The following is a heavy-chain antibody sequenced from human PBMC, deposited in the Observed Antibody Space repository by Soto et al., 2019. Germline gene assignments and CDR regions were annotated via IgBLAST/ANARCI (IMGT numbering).Heavy chain of an antibody. Sequence: QVQLAESGGGVVQPGRSLRISCAASGFSFSNHGMQWVRQAPGKGLEWVAVISYDGNVKYYTDSVKGRFTISRDNSQSTLFLQMDSLRPEDAAVYYCAKDLKVSGGFHGSLNYYYGMDVWGQGTTVRLL. CDR3: AKDLKVSGGFHGSLNYYYGMDV. D-gene: IGHD3-10*01. CDR2: ISYDGNVK. J-gene: IGHJ6*02. V-gene: IGHV3-30*18. CDR1: GFSFSNHG.